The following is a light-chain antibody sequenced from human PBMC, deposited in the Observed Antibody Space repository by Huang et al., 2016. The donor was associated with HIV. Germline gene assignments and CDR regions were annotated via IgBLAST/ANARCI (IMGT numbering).Light chain of an antibody. CDR3: QQYYRTPLT. V-gene: IGKV4-1*01. CDR2: WAS. CDR1: QSVLYSSSNKNY. Sequence: DIVMTQSPDSLAVSLGERATINCKSSQSVLYSSSNKNYLTWFQQKPGQPPKLLIYWASTRGSGVPDRCSGSGSGTDFTLTISSLQAEDVAVYYCQQYYRTPLTFGGGTKVEIK. J-gene: IGKJ4*01.